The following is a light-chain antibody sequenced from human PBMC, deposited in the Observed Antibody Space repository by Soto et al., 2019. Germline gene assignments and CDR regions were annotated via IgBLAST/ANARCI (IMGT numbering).Light chain of an antibody. CDR3: QQYKSWPPIT. Sequence: EIVMTQSPATLSVSPGQRVTPSCMASQTVPSRIAWYQQKPGQAPSLLIYGASTRATGVPDRFSGTGSGTEFTLTISSLKSEDYAVYYCQQYKSWPPITFGQGTRLEI. J-gene: IGKJ5*01. V-gene: IGKV3-15*01. CDR2: GAS. CDR1: QTVPSR.